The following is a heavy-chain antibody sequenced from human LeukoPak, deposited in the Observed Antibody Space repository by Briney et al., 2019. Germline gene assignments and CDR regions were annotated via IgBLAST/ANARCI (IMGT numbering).Heavy chain of an antibody. V-gene: IGHV4-39*01. Sequence: SETLSLTCTVSGGSTSSSTDYWGWIRQPQGKGLEWIGSIYYSGSTYYNPSLKSRVTISVDTSKNQFSLKLSSVTAADTAVYYCARHCSSTSCYHGYHFDNWGKGHRVTVSS. J-gene: IGHJ4*02. CDR1: GGSTSSSTDY. CDR2: IYYSGST. D-gene: IGHD2-2*01. CDR3: ARHCSSTSCYHGYHFDN.